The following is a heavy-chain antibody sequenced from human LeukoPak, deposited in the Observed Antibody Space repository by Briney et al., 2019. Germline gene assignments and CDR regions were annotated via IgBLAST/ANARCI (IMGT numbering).Heavy chain of an antibody. Sequence: PGGSLRLSCAASGFTFSSYAMHWVRQPPGKGLEWVAVISYDGSNKYYADSVKGRFTISRDNSKNTLYLQMNSLRAEDTAIYYCATYRQVLLPFESWGQGTLVTVSS. J-gene: IGHJ4*02. V-gene: IGHV3-30*04. CDR3: ATYRQVLLPFES. CDR2: ISYDGSNK. D-gene: IGHD2-8*02. CDR1: GFTFSSYA.